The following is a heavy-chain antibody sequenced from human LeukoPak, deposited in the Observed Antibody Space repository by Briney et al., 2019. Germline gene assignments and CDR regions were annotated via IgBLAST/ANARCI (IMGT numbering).Heavy chain of an antibody. Sequence: PGGSLRLSCAASGFTVSSNYMSWVRQAPGKGLEWVSVIYSGGSTYYADSVKGRLTISRDNSKNTLYLQMNSLRAEDTAVYYCAKTGNPATGGYWGQGTLVTVSS. CDR1: GFTVSSNY. J-gene: IGHJ4*02. D-gene: IGHD1-1*01. V-gene: IGHV3-53*01. CDR2: IYSGGST. CDR3: AKTGNPATGGY.